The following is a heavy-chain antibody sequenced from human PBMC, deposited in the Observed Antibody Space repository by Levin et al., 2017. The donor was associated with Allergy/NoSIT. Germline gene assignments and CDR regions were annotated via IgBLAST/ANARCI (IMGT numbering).Heavy chain of an antibody. D-gene: IGHD6-19*01. CDR1: GFTFSSYA. V-gene: IGHV3-30*04. Sequence: PGGSLRLSCAASGFTFSSYAMHWVRQAPGKGLEWVAVISYDGSNKYYADSVKGRFTISRDNSKNTLYLQMNSLRAEDTAVYYCARVPDSSGWYNHAFDSWGQGTMVTVSS. J-gene: IGHJ3*02. CDR2: ISYDGSNK. CDR3: ARVPDSSGWYNHAFDS.